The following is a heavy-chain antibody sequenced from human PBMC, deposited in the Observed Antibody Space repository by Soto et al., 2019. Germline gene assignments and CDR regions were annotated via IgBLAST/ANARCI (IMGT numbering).Heavy chain of an antibody. CDR2: ISAYNGNT. CDR3: ARDEEWFDP. Sequence: GASVKVSCKAPGGTFSTYAISWVRQAPGQGLEWMGWISAYNGNTNYAQKLQGRVTMTTDTSTSTAYMELRSLRSDDTAVYYCARDEEWFDPWGQGTLVTVSS. CDR1: GGTFSTYA. J-gene: IGHJ5*02. V-gene: IGHV1-18*01.